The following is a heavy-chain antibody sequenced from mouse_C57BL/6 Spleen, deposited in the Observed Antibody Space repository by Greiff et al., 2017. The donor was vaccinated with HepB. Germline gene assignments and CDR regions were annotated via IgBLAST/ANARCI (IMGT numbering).Heavy chain of an antibody. V-gene: IGHV2-2*01. D-gene: IGHD2-2*01. CDR3: ARNGLGYDGHYYSMDY. CDR2: IWSGGST. CDR1: GFSLTSYG. J-gene: IGHJ4*01. Sequence: QVQLQQSGPGLVQPSQSLSITCTVSGFSLTSYGVHWVRQSPGKGLEWLGVIWSGGSTDYNAAFISRLSISKDNSKSQVFFKMNSLQADDTAIYYCARNGLGYDGHYYSMDYWGQGTSVTVSS.